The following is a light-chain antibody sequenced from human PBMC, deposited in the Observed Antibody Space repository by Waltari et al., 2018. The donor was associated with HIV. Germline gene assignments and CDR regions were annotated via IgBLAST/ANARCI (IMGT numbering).Light chain of an antibody. V-gene: IGLV6-57*03. CDR2: EDT. CDR1: SGSLDSNY. Sequence: NFMLTQPHSVSESPGKTVIISCTRSSGSLDSNYLQWYQQRPGSAPIILIYEDTERPSGVSERFSASIDSSSNSASLTISGLTTEDEADYYCQSSDSIIAVFGGGTKLTVL. CDR3: QSSDSIIAV. J-gene: IGLJ3*02.